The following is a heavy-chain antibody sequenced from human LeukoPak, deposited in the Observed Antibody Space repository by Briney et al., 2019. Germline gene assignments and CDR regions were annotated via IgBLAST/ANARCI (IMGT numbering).Heavy chain of an antibody. CDR1: GYTFTIYA. CDR2: ISTNTGNP. CDR3: ARSTTAMVLSLSD. V-gene: IGHV7-4-1*02. Sequence: ASVKVSCKASGYTFTIYAMNWVRQAPGQGVEWMGWISTNTGNPTYAQGFTGRFVFSLDTSVSTAYLQISSLKAEDTAVYYCARSTTAMVLSLSDWGQGTLVTVSS. D-gene: IGHD5-18*01. J-gene: IGHJ4*02.